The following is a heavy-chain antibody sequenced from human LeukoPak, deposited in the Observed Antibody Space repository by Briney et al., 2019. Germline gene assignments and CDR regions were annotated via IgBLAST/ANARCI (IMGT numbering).Heavy chain of an antibody. Sequence: GGSLRLSCAASGFTFSSYAMSWVRQAPGKGLEWVSAISSSGGRTYYADSVKGRFTISRDNSKNTLYLQMNSLRAEDAAVYYCARDFRSGFPNWFDPWGQGALVTVSS. CDR2: ISSSGGRT. J-gene: IGHJ5*02. CDR3: ARDFRSGFPNWFDP. CDR1: GFTFSSYA. D-gene: IGHD3-3*01. V-gene: IGHV3-23*01.